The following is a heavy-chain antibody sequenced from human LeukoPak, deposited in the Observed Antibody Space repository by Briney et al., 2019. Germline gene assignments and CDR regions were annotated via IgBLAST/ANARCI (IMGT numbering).Heavy chain of an antibody. J-gene: IGHJ4*02. Sequence: PGGSLRLSCAASGLTFSSYAMSWVRQAPGKGLEWVSSISGSGGSTYYADSVKGRFTISRDNSKNTLYLQMNSLRAEGTAVYYCAKDGPLLGRYFDWLFPFDYWGQGTLVTVSS. CDR3: AKDGPLLGRYFDWLFPFDY. CDR2: ISGSGGST. CDR1: GLTFSSYA. V-gene: IGHV3-23*01. D-gene: IGHD3-9*01.